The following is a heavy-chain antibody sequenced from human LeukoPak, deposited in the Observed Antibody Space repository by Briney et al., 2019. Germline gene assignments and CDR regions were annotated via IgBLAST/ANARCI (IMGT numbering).Heavy chain of an antibody. CDR1: GFTLGSYC. Sequence: GGSLRLSCAASGFTLGSYCMHCVRQAPGKGLEWVAVISYDGSNKYYAAYVKGRFTISRDNSKNTLYLQMNSLRAEDTAVYYCARDKGDFWSGYSYFDYWGQGTLVTVSS. J-gene: IGHJ4*02. V-gene: IGHV3-30*03. CDR2: ISYDGSNK. CDR3: ARDKGDFWSGYSYFDY. D-gene: IGHD3-3*01.